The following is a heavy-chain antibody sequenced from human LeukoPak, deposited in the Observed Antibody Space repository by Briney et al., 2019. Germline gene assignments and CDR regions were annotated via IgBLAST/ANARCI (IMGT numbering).Heavy chain of an antibody. J-gene: IGHJ6*02. D-gene: IGHD1-1*01. CDR1: GFSLSTSGVG. CDR2: IYWNDDK. V-gene: IGHV2-5*01. Sequence: SGPTLVNPTQTLTLTCSFSGFSLSTSGVGVDWIRQPPGEALEWLALIYWNDDKVYSPSLKSRLTITKDTSKNQVVLTMANMDPVDTATYYCAGTDYYYYIMDVWGQGTTVTVSS. CDR3: AGTDYYYYIMDV.